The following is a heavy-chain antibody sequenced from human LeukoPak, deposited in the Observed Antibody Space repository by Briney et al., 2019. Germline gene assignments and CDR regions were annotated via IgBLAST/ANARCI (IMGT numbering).Heavy chain of an antibody. D-gene: IGHD2-21*02. CDR1: GGTFSSYA. CDR3: ARVGCGGDCSRGPFDY. J-gene: IGHJ4*02. Sequence: GASVKVSCKASGGTFSSYAISWVRQAPGQGLEWIGGIIPIFGTANYAQKFQGRVTITADESTSTAYMELSSLRSEDTAVYYCARVGCGGDCSRGPFDYWGQGTLVTVSS. CDR2: IIPIFGTA. V-gene: IGHV1-69*13.